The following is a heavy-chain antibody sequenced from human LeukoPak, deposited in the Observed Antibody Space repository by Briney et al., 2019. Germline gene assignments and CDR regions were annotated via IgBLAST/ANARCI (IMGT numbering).Heavy chain of an antibody. D-gene: IGHD3-3*01. CDR1: GSTFGTYT. Sequence: SVKVSCKASGSTFGTYTISWVRQAPGQGLEWMGRILPIIHIPDYAQKFQDRVTITADTSTNTAYMELGSLRSEDTAVYYCARETEDDSIFGVVFGPLDYWGQGTLVTVSS. V-gene: IGHV1-69*04. CDR2: ILPIIHIP. CDR3: ARETEDDSIFGVVFGPLDY. J-gene: IGHJ4*02.